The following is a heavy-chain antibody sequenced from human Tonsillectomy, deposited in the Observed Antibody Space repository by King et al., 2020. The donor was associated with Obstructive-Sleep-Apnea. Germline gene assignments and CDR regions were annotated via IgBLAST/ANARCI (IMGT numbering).Heavy chain of an antibody. CDR2: IYYSGST. CDR3: ARAPRGPYWFDP. CDR1: GGSISSYY. V-gene: IGHV4-59*01. Sequence: VQLQESGPGLVKPSETLSLTCTVSGGSISSYYWSWIRQPPGKGLEWIGYIYYSGSTNYNPSLKIRVTISVATSKNQFSLKLSSVTAADTAVYYCARAPRGPYWFDPWGQGTLVTVSS. J-gene: IGHJ5*02.